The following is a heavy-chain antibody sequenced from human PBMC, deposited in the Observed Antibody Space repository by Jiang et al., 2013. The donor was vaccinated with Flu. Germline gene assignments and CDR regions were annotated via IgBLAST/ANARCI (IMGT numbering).Heavy chain of an antibody. CDR3: ARVRYLRSSDWLQPSNWFDL. J-gene: IGHJ5*02. V-gene: IGHV1-8*01. CDR1: GNTLTNYD. Sequence: SGAEVKKPGASVKVSCKASGNTLTNYDINWVRQASGQGLEWMGWMNVNSGDTGYEKKFQGRITMTRDTSISTAYMELNNLRSDDTAVYYRARVRYLRSSDWLQPSNWFDLWGHGTLVIVSS. CDR2: MNVNSGDT. D-gene: IGHD3-9*01.